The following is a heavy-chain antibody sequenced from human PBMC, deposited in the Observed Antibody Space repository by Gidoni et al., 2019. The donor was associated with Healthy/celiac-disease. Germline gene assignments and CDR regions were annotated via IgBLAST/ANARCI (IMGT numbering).Heavy chain of an antibody. D-gene: IGHD5-18*01. CDR2: IIPILGIA. Sequence: QVQLVQSGTEVKKPGSSVKVSCKASGGTFSSYTISWVRQDPGQGLEWMGRIIPILGIANYAQKFQGRVTITADKSTSTAYMELSSLRSGDTAVYYCATRLLFGDTAMADYYYYGMDVWGQGTTVTVSS. CDR1: GGTFSSYT. V-gene: IGHV1-69*02. CDR3: ATRLLFGDTAMADYYYYGMDV. J-gene: IGHJ6*02.